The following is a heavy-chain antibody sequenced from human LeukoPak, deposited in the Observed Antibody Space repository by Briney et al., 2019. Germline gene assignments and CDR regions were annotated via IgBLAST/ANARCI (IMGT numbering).Heavy chain of an antibody. J-gene: IGHJ6*04. CDR2: ISSSGSTI. Sequence: GGSLRLSCAASGFTFSSYEMNWVRQAPGKGLEWVSYISSSGSTIYYADSVKGRFTISRDNAKNSLYLQMNSLRAEDTAVYYCGREDCSGGSCYPDYYYYYGMDVWGKGTTVTVSS. CDR1: GFTFSSYE. V-gene: IGHV3-48*03. D-gene: IGHD2-15*01. CDR3: GREDCSGGSCYPDYYYYYGMDV.